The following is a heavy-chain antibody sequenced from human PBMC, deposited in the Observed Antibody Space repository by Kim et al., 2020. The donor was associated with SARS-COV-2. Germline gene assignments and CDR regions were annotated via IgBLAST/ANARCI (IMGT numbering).Heavy chain of an antibody. CDR2: IDHSGST. D-gene: IGHD4-17*01. Sequence: SETLSLTCDVYGGSFSGYYWSWIRQPPGKGLEWIGEIDHSGSTNYNPSLKSRVAISVDTSKNHFSLKLSSVTAADTSVYYCARGSWSTVTMGRIQYYYYHGMDVWGQGTTVTVSS. J-gene: IGHJ6*02. CDR3: ARGSWSTVTMGRIQYYYYHGMDV. V-gene: IGHV4-34*01. CDR1: GGSFSGYY.